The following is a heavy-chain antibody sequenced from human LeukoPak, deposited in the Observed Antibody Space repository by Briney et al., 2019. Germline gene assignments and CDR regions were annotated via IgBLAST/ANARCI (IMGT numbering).Heavy chain of an antibody. Sequence: PGGSLRLSCAASGFTFNTYAMHWVRQAPGKGLEWVAIIWYDGSDKYYADSVKGRFTISRDNSKNTLYLQMNSLRAEDTAVYYCARSGYSYGSYYYYGMDVWGQGTTVTVSS. V-gene: IGHV3-33*01. CDR2: IWYDGSDK. D-gene: IGHD5-18*01. CDR3: ARSGYSYGSYYYYGMDV. J-gene: IGHJ6*02. CDR1: GFTFNTYA.